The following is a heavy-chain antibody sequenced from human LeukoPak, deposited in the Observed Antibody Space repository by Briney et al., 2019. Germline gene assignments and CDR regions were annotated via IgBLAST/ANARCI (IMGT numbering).Heavy chain of an antibody. V-gene: IGHV3-11*06. Sequence: GGSLRLACAASGFIFSDYYMTWIRQAPGKGLEWLSYISGSGSDTNYADSVKGRFTTSRDNAKNSLYLQMNSLRAEDTAVYYCARVGSIAAAGTPDYWGQGTLVTVSS. D-gene: IGHD6-13*01. CDR2: ISGSGSDT. CDR3: ARVGSIAAAGTPDY. J-gene: IGHJ4*02. CDR1: GFIFSDYY.